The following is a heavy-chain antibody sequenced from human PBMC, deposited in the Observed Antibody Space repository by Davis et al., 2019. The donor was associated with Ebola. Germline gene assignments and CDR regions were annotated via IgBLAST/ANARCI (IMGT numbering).Heavy chain of an antibody. CDR2: IKSKTDGGTT. Sequence: GESLKISCAASGFTFSSYGMHWVRQAPGKGLEWVGRIKSKTDGGTTDYAAPVKGRFTISRDDSKNTLYLQMNSLKTEDTAVYYCTTDPDRRAGTVYWGQGTLVTVSS. CDR1: GFTFSSYG. J-gene: IGHJ4*02. CDR3: TTDPDRRAGTVY. V-gene: IGHV3-15*07. D-gene: IGHD6-19*01.